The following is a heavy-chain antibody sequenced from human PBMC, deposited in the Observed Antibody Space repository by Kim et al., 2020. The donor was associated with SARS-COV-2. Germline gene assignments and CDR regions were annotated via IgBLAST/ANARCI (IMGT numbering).Heavy chain of an antibody. CDR3: ARDRYLGYFDY. D-gene: IGHD3-16*01. V-gene: IGHV3-30*01. J-gene: IGHJ4*02. Sequence: KDNADSVKGRFTISRDNSKNTLYLQMNSLRAEDTAVCYCARDRYLGYFDYWGQGTLVTVSS. CDR2: K.